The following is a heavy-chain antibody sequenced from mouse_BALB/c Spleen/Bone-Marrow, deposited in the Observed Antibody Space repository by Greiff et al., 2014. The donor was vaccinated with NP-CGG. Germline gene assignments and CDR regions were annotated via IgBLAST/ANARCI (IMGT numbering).Heavy chain of an antibody. J-gene: IGHJ2*01. V-gene: IGHV2-9*02. D-gene: IGHD2-3*01. Sequence: VNVVESGPGLVAPSQILSITRTVSGFSLTSYGVHWVRQPPGKGLEWLGVIWAGGSTNYNSALMSRLSISKDNSKSQVFLKMNSLQTDDTAMYYCARDRDGYYFDYWGQGTTLTVSS. CDR2: IWAGGST. CDR1: GFSLTSYG. CDR3: ARDRDGYYFDY.